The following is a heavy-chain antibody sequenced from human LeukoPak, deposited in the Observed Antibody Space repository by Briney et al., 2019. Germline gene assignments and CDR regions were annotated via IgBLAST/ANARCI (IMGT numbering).Heavy chain of an antibody. CDR2: IHASGST. V-gene: IGHV4-4*07. J-gene: IGHJ4*02. D-gene: IGHD1-26*01. CDR3: AGVQSVFVADQWVEGFLDY. Sequence: PSETLSLTCIVSSSSFNFYYWSWIRQPAGKGLEWTGRIHASGSTSYNPSLKSRLTMSIDTATTQFSLKLTSVTAADTAVYYCAGVQSVFVADQWVEGFLDYWGQGALVTVSS. CDR1: SSSFNFYY.